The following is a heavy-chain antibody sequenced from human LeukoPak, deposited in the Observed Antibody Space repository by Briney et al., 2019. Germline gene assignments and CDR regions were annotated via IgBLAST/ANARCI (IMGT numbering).Heavy chain of an antibody. D-gene: IGHD3-16*02. Sequence: GASAKVSCKASGYTFTGYYMHWVRQAPGQGLEWMGRISPNSGGTNYAQKFQGRVTMTRDTSISTAYMELSRLRSDDTAVYYCARTGITFGGVIVIQGGSDYWGQGTLVTVSS. CDR3: ARTGITFGGVIVIQGGSDY. J-gene: IGHJ4*02. CDR1: GYTFTGYY. CDR2: ISPNSGGT. V-gene: IGHV1-2*06.